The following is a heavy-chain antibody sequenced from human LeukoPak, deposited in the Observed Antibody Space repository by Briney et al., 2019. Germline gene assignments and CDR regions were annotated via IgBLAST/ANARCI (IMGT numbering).Heavy chain of an antibody. CDR3: AREAIAAAGTSWYFDY. J-gene: IGHJ4*02. CDR2: INQDGSVK. CDR1: GFTFSTYA. Sequence: GGSLRLSCAASGFTFSTYAMSWVRRAPGKGLEWVANINQDGSVKYYVDSVKGRFTISRDNAKNSLYLQMNSLRPEDMAVYYCAREAIAAAGTSWYFDYWGQGTLVTVSS. V-gene: IGHV3-7*04. D-gene: IGHD6-13*01.